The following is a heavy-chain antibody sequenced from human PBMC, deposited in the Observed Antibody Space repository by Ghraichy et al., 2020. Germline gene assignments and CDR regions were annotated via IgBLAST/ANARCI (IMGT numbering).Heavy chain of an antibody. J-gene: IGHJ4*02. CDR3: PKDRSTTWSFDY. V-gene: IGHV3-30*02. Sequence: GGSLRLSCAASGLSFRSDGMHWVRQAPGKGLEWVAFIPYDGRNKQYADSVKGRFTISRDNSKNTVYLQMNSLRAEDMAVYYCPKDRSTTWSFDYWGQGTLVTVSS. CDR1: GLSFRSDG. CDR2: IPYDGRNK. D-gene: IGHD2/OR15-2a*01.